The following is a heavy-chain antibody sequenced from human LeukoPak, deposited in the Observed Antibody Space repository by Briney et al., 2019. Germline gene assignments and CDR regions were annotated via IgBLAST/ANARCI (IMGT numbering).Heavy chain of an antibody. Sequence: GGSLRLSCAVSGFTFSNYAMDWVRQAPGKGLEWVAVIWGDGSNKHYADSVKGRFTISRDNSKNTLYLQMNSLRAEDTAMYYCAKERGGQDWYFDLWGRGALVTVSS. CDR2: IWGDGSNK. CDR3: AKERGGQDWYFDL. CDR1: GFTFSNYA. J-gene: IGHJ2*01. D-gene: IGHD3-10*01. V-gene: IGHV3-33*03.